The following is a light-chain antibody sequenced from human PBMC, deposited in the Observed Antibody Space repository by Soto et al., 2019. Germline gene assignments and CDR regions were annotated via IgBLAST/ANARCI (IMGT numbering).Light chain of an antibody. CDR2: AAS. CDR1: QNVDKY. V-gene: IGKV1-39*01. Sequence: DIEMTQSPSSLSASVGDRVTISCRATQNVDKYLSWYKQEPGKAPKLLIYAASNLHSGAPSRFSGSGSGTEFTLTISSVRPEDFATYYCQQTFGAPVTFGQGTRVEFK. CDR3: QQTFGAPVT. J-gene: IGKJ1*01.